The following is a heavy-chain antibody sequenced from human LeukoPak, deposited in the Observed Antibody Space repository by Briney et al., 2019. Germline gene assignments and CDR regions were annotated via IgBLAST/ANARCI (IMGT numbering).Heavy chain of an antibody. Sequence: SETLSLTCAVYGVSFSGYYWSWIRQPPGKGLEWIGEINHSGSTNYNPSLKSRVTISVDTSKNQFSLKLSSVTAADTAVYYCARGTAMVKNWGQGTLVTVSS. CDR3: ARGTAMVKN. J-gene: IGHJ4*02. CDR2: INHSGST. V-gene: IGHV4-34*01. CDR1: GVSFSGYY. D-gene: IGHD5-18*01.